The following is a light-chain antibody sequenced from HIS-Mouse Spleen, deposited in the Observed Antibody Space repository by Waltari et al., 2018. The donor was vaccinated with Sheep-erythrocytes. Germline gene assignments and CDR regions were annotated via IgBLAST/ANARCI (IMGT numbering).Light chain of an antibody. CDR2: EGS. Sequence: QSALTQPASVSGSPGQSITISCTGTRSDVVTSNLVSWYQQHPGKAPKLMIYEGSKRPSGVSNRFSGSKSGNTASLTISGLQAEDEADYYCCSYAGSSTPWVFGGGTKLTVL. V-gene: IGLV2-23*01. CDR3: CSYAGSSTPWV. CDR1: RSDVVTSNL. J-gene: IGLJ3*02.